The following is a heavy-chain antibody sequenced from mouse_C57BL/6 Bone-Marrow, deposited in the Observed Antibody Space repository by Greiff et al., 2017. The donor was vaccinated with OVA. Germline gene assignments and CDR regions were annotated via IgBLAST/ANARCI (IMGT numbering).Heavy chain of an antibody. J-gene: IGHJ2*01. CDR2: INYDGSST. V-gene: IGHV5-16*01. D-gene: IGHD2-3*01. CDR3: ARDDGNYFDY. CDR1: GFNFSDYY. Sequence: EVKLVESEGGLVQPGSSMKLSCTASGFNFSDYYMAWVRQVPEKGLEWVANINYDGSSTYYLDSLKSRFIISRDNAKNILYLQRSSLKSEDTATYYCARDDGNYFDYWGQGTTLTVSS.